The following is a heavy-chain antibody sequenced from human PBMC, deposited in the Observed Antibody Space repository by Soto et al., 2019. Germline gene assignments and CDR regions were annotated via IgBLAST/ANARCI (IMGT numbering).Heavy chain of an antibody. CDR1: GFTFSSYA. CDR3: AKDKGSTVSPSDYYYNGMDV. Sequence: EVQLLESGGGLVRPGGSLRLSCAASGFTFSSYAMNWVRQAPGKGLEWVSGISSSGGATYYADSVKGRFTISRSNSKNTLYLQMNSLRAEDTAVYYCAKDKGSTVSPSDYYYNGMDVWGQGTTVTVSS. V-gene: IGHV3-23*01. J-gene: IGHJ6*02. D-gene: IGHD4-17*01. CDR2: ISSSGGAT.